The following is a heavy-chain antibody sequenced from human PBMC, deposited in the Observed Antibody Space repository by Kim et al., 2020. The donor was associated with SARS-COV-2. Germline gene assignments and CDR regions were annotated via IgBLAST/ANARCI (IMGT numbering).Heavy chain of an antibody. Sequence: SETLSLTCNVSGGSVITSQYYWAWIRQPPGKGLVWIATLYFGGTTFYNSALTGRITKPVDTSKSQFSLKLSPGPVADTAVYYCARQRYDYWSPSSEDFDYWGQGPLVTV. J-gene: IGHJ4*02. CDR1: GGSVITSQYY. V-gene: IGHV4-39*01. CDR2: LYFGGTT. D-gene: IGHD3-3*01. CDR3: ARQRYDYWSPSSEDFDY.